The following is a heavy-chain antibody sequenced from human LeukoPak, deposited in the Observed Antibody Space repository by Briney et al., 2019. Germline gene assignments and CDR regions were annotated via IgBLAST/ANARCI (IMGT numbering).Heavy chain of an antibody. CDR3: AKEISQH. V-gene: IGHV3-9*01. CDR1: GFTFDDYA. J-gene: IGHJ1*01. Sequence: GGSLRLSCAASGFTFDDYAMHWVRQAPGKGLEWVSGISWNSGSIGYADSVKGRFTISRDNAKNSLYLQMNSLRAEDTALYYCAKEISQHWGQGTLVTVSS. CDR2: ISWNSGSI. D-gene: IGHD2-15*01.